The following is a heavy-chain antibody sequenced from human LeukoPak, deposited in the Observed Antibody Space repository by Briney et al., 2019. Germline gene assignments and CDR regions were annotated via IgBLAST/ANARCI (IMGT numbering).Heavy chain of an antibody. CDR3: AKVTAGTLFDY. CDR1: GFTFSGYA. D-gene: IGHD6-19*01. CDR2: ISGSGGST. Sequence: GGSLRLSCAASGFTFSGYAMSWVRQAPGKGLEWVSAISGSGGSTYYADSVKGRFTISRDNSRNTLYLQMNSLRAEDTAVYYCAKVTAGTLFDYWGQGTLVTVSS. J-gene: IGHJ4*02. V-gene: IGHV3-23*01.